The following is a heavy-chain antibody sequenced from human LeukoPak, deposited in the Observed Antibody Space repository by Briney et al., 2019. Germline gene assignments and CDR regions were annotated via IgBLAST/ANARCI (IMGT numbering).Heavy chain of an antibody. CDR2: IKQDGSEK. CDR3: ARLSATPSYYDYVWGSYRYHFDY. CDR1: GFTFSGYW. V-gene: IGHV3-7*01. D-gene: IGHD3-16*02. J-gene: IGHJ4*02. Sequence: GGSLRLSCAASGFTFSGYWMSWVRQAPGKGLEWVANIKQDGSEKYYVDSVKGRFTISRDNAKNSLYLQMNSLRAEDTAVYYCARLSATPSYYDYVWGSYRYHFDYWGQGTLVTVSS.